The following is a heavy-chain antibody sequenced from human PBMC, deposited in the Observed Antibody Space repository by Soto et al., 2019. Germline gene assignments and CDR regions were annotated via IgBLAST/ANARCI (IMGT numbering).Heavy chain of an antibody. CDR1: GFTFSSYA. J-gene: IGHJ6*02. CDR3: AKESLRSGPSGMDV. D-gene: IGHD6-19*01. V-gene: IGHV3-23*01. CDR2: ISGSGGST. Sequence: VGSLRLSCAASGFTFSSYAMSWVRQAPGNGLEWVSAISGSGGSTYYADSVKGRFTISRDNSKNTLYLQMNSLRAEDTAVYYCAKESLRSGPSGMDVWGQGTTVTVSS.